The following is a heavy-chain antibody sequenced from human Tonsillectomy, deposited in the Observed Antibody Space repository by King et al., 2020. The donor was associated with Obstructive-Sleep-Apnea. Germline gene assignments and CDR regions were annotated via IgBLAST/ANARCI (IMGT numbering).Heavy chain of an antibody. Sequence: VRLVESGGGLVQPGGSLRLSCAASGFTVSSNYMSWVRQAPGKGLEWVSVIYSGGSTYYTDSVKGRFIISRDNSKNRLYLQMNSLRAEDTAVYYCAMDGDSRGYLDYWGQGTLVTVSS. J-gene: IGHJ4*02. D-gene: IGHD3-22*01. V-gene: IGHV3-66*01. CDR1: GFTVSSNY. CDR3: AMDGDSRGYLDY. CDR2: IYSGGST.